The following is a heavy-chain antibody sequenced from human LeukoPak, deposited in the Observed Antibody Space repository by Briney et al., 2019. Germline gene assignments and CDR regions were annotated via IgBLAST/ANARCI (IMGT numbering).Heavy chain of an antibody. D-gene: IGHD3-22*01. CDR2: ISSSGSTI. CDR1: GFTFSDYY. Sequence: PGGSLRLSCAASGFTFSDYYMSWIRQAPGKGLEWVLYISSSGSTIYYADSVKGRFTISRDNAKNSLYLQMNSLRAEDTAVYYCARDHIYDPHFGDYWGQGTLVTVSS. V-gene: IGHV3-11*01. CDR3: ARDHIYDPHFGDY. J-gene: IGHJ4*02.